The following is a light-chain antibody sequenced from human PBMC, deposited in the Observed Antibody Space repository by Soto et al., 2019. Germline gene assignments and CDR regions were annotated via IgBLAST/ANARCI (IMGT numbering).Light chain of an antibody. CDR1: SSNIGAGYG. V-gene: IGLV1-40*01. CDR2: GNS. CDR3: QSYDNSLSGSWV. J-gene: IGLJ3*02. Sequence: QSVLTQPPSVSGAPGQRVTISCTGSSSNIGAGYGVHWYQQLPGTAPKLLMYGNSNRPSGVPDRFSGSKSGTSASLAITGLQAEDEADYYCQSYDNSLSGSWVFGGGTKLTVL.